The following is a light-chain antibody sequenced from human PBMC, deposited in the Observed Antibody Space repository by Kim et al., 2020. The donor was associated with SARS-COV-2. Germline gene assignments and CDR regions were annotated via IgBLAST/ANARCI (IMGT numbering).Light chain of an antibody. V-gene: IGLV6-57*03. CDR2: EDN. CDR1: GGSIASSY. J-gene: IGLJ3*02. Sequence: TVTISCTRSGGSIASSYVQWDQPSPGGAPTTVIYEDNQRPSGVPDRFSGSIDSSSNSASLTISGLKTEDEADYYCQSYDSSNLNWVFGGGTQLTVL. CDR3: QSYDSSNLNWV.